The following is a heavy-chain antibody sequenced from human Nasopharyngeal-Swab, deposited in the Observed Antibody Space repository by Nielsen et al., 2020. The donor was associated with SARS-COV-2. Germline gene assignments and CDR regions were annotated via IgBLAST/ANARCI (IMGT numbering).Heavy chain of an antibody. CDR2: ISLNGGST. V-gene: IGHV3-20*01. J-gene: IGHJ3*02. D-gene: IGHD6-13*01. CDR1: GFSFDDYG. CDR3: ARVRHSSSWSGGDFDI. Sequence: GESLKISCVASGFSFDDYGMTWVRQAPGKGLEWVSGISLNGGSTRYADSVKGRFTISRDNAENALYLQMNSLRPEDTAVCHCARVRHSSSWSGGDFDIWGQGTMVIVSS.